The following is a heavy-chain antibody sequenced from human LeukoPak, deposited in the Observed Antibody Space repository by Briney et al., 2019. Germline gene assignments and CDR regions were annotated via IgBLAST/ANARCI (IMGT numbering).Heavy chain of an antibody. V-gene: IGHV3-33*01. CDR1: GFTFSSYG. J-gene: IGHJ4*02. CDR2: IWYDGSNK. CDR3: ARASITMIVVVPDY. D-gene: IGHD3-22*01. Sequence: GGSLRLSCAASGFTFSSYGMHWVRQAPGKGPEWVAVIWYDGSNKYYADSVKGRFTISRDNSKNTLYLQMNSLRAEDTAVYYCARASITMIVVVPDYWGQGTLVTVSS.